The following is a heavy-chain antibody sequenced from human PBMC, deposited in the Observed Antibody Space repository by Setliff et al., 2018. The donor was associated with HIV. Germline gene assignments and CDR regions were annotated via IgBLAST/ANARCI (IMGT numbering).Heavy chain of an antibody. CDR1: GGSISSYC. D-gene: IGHD3-10*01. CDR2: IFASGSS. V-gene: IGHV4-4*09. CDR3: ARRIDNSGSLPAKNWFDT. J-gene: IGHJ5*02. Sequence: ETLSLTCTVSGGSISSYCWNWIRQPPGKGPEWIGYIFASGSSLYNPSLQSRVSISIDTSKNQFSLKLSSVTAADTAVYYCARRIDNSGSLPAKNWFDTWGQGRLVTVSS.